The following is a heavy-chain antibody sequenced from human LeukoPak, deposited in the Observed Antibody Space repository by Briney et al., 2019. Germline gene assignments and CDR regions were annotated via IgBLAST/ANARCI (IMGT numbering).Heavy chain of an antibody. D-gene: IGHD3-9*01. J-gene: IGHJ3*02. CDR1: GFTFSSYA. Sequence: GGSLRLSCAASGFTFSSYAMHWVRQAPGKGLEWVSGISWNSGSIGYADSVKGRFTISRDNAKNSLYLQMNSLRAEDTALYYCAKVLRYFDWQNDAFDIWGQGTMVTVSS. CDR2: ISWNSGSI. V-gene: IGHV3-9*01. CDR3: AKVLRYFDWQNDAFDI.